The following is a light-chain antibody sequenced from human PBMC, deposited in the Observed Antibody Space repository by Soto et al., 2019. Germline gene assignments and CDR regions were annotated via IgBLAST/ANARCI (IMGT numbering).Light chain of an antibody. J-gene: IGKJ3*01. CDR3: HQYNSWPRGT. CDR1: QSVNSN. Sequence: EMEMTQSPATLSMSPGQRVTLSCRASQSVNSNLAWYQQKPGQAPRLLIYSASTRATGIPARFSGSGSGIEFTLTISSLQSEDSAVYYCHQYNSWPRGTFGPGTKVEIK. CDR2: SAS. V-gene: IGKV3-15*01.